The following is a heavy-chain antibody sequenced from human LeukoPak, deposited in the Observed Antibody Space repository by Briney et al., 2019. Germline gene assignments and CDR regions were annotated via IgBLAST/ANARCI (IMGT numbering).Heavy chain of an antibody. CDR1: GLSLSTTGMC. D-gene: IGHD6-19*01. CDR2: LDWADDK. V-gene: IGHV2-70*11. CDR3: TRISPWPKRTAVARDF. J-gene: IGHJ4*02. Sequence: SGPTLANPTQTLTLTCTFSGLSLSTTGMCVTWFRQPPGKALEWLARLDWADDKYYSTSLKTRLTISKDTSKDQVILTLTNMDPVDTAAYYCTRISPWPKRTAVARDFWGQGTLVTVSS.